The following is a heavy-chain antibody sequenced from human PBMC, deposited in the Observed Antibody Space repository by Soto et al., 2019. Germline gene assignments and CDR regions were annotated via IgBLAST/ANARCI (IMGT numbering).Heavy chain of an antibody. D-gene: IGHD3-16*01. J-gene: IGHJ4*02. CDR1: GYSISSGYY. CDR3: ARGGVTTKLDY. V-gene: IGHV4-38-2*01. Sequence: SETLSLTCAVSGYSISSGYYWGWIRQPPGKGLEWIGSIYHSGSTYYNPSLKSRVTISVDTSKNQFSLKLSSVTAADTAVYYCARGGVTTKLDYWGQGTLVTVSS. CDR2: IYHSGST.